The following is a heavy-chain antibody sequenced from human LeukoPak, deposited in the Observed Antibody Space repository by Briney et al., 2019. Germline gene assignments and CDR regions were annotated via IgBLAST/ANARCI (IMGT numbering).Heavy chain of an antibody. J-gene: IGHJ4*02. CDR2: IKQDGSEK. D-gene: IGHD2-21*01. V-gene: IGHV3-7*01. Sequence: GGSLRLSCAASGFNFNTYWMSWVRQAPGKGLEWVANIKQDGSEKFYVDSMKGRFSISRDNARNSLYLQMNSLRAEDTAVYYCARDSPNEAILWWSIDYWGQGTLVTVSS. CDR1: GFNFNTYW. CDR3: ARDSPNEAILWWSIDY.